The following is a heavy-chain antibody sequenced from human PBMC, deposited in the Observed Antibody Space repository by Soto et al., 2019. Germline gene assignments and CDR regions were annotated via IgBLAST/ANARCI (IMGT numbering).Heavy chain of an antibody. J-gene: IGHJ4*02. CDR3: ARDQPGYSYGYGLGY. D-gene: IGHD5-18*01. V-gene: IGHV3-21*01. CDR1: GFTFSSYS. CDR2: ISSSSSYI. Sequence: EVQLVEAGGGLVKPGGSLRLSCAASGFTFSSYSMHWVRQAPGKGLEWVTSISSSSSYIYYADSVKGRFTISRDNAKNSLYLQMNSLRAEDTAVYYCARDQPGYSYGYGLGYWRQGTLVTVSS.